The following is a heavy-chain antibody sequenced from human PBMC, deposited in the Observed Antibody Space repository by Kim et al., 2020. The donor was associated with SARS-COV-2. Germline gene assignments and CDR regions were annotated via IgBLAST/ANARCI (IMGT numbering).Heavy chain of an antibody. CDR1: GYTFTSYA. CDR2: INTNTGNP. D-gene: IGHD3-10*01. Sequence: ASVKVSCKASGYTFTSYAMNWVRQAPGQGLEWMGWINTNTGNPTYAQGFTGRFVFSLDTSVSTAYLQISSLKAEDTAVYYCARVPQELLWFGEQDYWGQGTLVTVSS. CDR3: ARVPQELLWFGEQDY. J-gene: IGHJ4*02. V-gene: IGHV7-4-1*02.